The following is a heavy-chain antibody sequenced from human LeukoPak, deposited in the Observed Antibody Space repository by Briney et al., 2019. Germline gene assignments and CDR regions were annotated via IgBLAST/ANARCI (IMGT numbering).Heavy chain of an antibody. Sequence: GGSLRLSCTASGFTFSSYAMSWVRQAPGKGLEWVSGISGSGGSTYYADSVKGRFTISRDNAKNSLYLQMNSLRAEDTALYYCARYCSSTSCYTPDHWGQGTLVTVSS. CDR3: ARYCSSTSCYTPDH. V-gene: IGHV3-23*01. CDR2: ISGSGGST. CDR1: GFTFSSYA. J-gene: IGHJ4*02. D-gene: IGHD2-2*02.